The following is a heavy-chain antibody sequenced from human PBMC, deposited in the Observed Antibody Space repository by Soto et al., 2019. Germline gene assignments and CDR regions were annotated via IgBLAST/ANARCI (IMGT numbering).Heavy chain of an antibody. D-gene: IGHD2-15*01. CDR1: GFTFSSYA. CDR3: AKGGGYCSGGRCSKKNWFDP. J-gene: IGHJ5*02. CDR2: ISGSGGSA. V-gene: IGHV3-23*01. Sequence: GGSLRLSCAASGFTFSSYAMSWVRQAPGKGLEWVSAISGSGGSAYYADSVKGRFTISRDNSKNTLYLQMNSLRAEDTAVYYCAKGGGYCSGGRCSKKNWFDPLGQGTLVTVSS.